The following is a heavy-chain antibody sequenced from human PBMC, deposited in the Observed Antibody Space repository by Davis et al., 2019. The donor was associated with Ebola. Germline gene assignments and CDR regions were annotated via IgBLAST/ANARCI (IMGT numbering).Heavy chain of an antibody. D-gene: IGHD5-12*01. V-gene: IGHV1-69*13. Sequence: AASVKVSCKASGYTFTSYGISWVRQAPGQGLEWVGGIIPIIAREDYAQKFQGRVTISADASTDTAYMELSSLRSEDTAIYYCARGDIVTDQVEYFDYWGQGTLVTVSS. CDR2: IIPIIARE. CDR1: GYTFTSYG. CDR3: ARGDIVTDQVEYFDY. J-gene: IGHJ4*02.